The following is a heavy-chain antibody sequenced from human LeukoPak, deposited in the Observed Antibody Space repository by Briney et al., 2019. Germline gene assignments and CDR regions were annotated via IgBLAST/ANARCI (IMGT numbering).Heavy chain of an antibody. CDR3: ARCGVGWFDP. Sequence: SETLSLTCTVSGYSISSGYYWGWIRQPPGKGLVWIGSIYHSGSTSYNPSLKSRVTITVATSKNQFSLKLSSVTAADTAVYYCARCGVGWFDPWGQGNLVTVSS. CDR1: GYSISSGYY. D-gene: IGHD1-26*01. J-gene: IGHJ5*02. CDR2: IYHSGST. V-gene: IGHV4-38-2*02.